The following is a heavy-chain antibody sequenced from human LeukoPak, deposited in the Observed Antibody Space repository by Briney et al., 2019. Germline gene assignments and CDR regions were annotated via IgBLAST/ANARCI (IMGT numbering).Heavy chain of an antibody. Sequence: SETLSLTCTVSGGSNSSYYWSWIRQPPGKGLEWIGYIYYSGSTNYNPSLKSRVTISVDTSKNQFSLKLSSVTAADTAVYYCARGLKLERRFIYYGMDVWGQGTTVTVSS. V-gene: IGHV4-59*01. CDR2: IYYSGST. CDR3: ARGLKLERRFIYYGMDV. CDR1: GGSNSSYY. D-gene: IGHD1-1*01. J-gene: IGHJ6*02.